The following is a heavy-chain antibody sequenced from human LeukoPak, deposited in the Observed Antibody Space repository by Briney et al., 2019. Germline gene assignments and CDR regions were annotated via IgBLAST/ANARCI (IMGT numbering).Heavy chain of an antibody. CDR2: IDPKSGDT. Sequence: ASVKVSCKASGYTITGYYMHWVRQAPGQGLEWMGRIDPKSGDTNSAQKFQGRITMTRDTSISTAYMELSRLRSDDTAVYFCARDRGDDTVPYFDYWGQGTLVTVSS. J-gene: IGHJ4*02. D-gene: IGHD3-22*01. CDR1: GYTITGYY. CDR3: ARDRGDDTVPYFDY. V-gene: IGHV1-2*06.